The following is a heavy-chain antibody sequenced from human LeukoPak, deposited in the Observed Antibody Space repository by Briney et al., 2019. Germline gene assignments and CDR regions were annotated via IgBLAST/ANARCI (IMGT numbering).Heavy chain of an antibody. CDR2: IYPGDSDT. V-gene: IGHV5-51*01. D-gene: IGHD3-22*01. J-gene: IGHJ6*03. Sequence: GESLKISCKGSGYSFTSYWIGWVRQMPGKGLEWMGIIYPGDSDTRYSPSFQGQVTISADKSISTAYLQWSSLKASDTAMHYCARHYYDSSGNYYYMDVWGKGTTVTVSS. CDR1: GYSFTSYW. CDR3: ARHYYDSSGNYYYMDV.